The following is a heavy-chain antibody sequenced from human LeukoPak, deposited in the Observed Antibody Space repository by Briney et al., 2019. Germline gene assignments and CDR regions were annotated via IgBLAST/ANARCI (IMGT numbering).Heavy chain of an antibody. V-gene: IGHV3-7*01. Sequence: GGSLRLSCAASGFTLSSYWMSWVRQAPGKGLGWVANIKQDGSEKYYVDSVKGGSTISRNNAKNSLYLQMNALSAEDTAVYYCARDLYYYDSSGSMDVWGKGTTVTVSS. J-gene: IGHJ6*04. CDR3: ARDLYYYDSSGSMDV. D-gene: IGHD3-22*01. CDR2: IKQDGSEK. CDR1: GFTLSSYW.